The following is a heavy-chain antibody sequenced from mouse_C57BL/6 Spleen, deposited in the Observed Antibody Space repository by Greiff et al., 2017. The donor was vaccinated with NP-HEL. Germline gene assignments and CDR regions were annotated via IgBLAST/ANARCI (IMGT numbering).Heavy chain of an antibody. Sequence: EVKVVESGGGLVKPGGSLKLSCAASGFTFSDYGMHWVRQAPEKGLEWVAYISSGSSTIYYADTVKGRFTISRDNAKNTLFLQMTSLRSEDTAMYYCARLPMITTRGYYAMDYWGQGTSVTVSS. V-gene: IGHV5-17*01. J-gene: IGHJ4*01. CDR2: ISSGSSTI. D-gene: IGHD2-4*01. CDR3: ARLPMITTRGYYAMDY. CDR1: GFTFSDYG.